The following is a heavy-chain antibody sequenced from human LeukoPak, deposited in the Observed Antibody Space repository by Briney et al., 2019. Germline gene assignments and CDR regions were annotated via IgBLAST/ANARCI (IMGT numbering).Heavy chain of an antibody. CDR1: GFTFSSYS. V-gene: IGHV3-48*04. Sequence: LPGGSLRLSCAASGFTFSSYSMNWVRQAPGKGLEWVSYISSSSSTIYYADSVKGRFTISRDNAKNSLYLQMNSLRAEDTAVYYCAKDIGRSGWYSPDWGQGTLVTVSS. J-gene: IGHJ4*02. CDR3: AKDIGRSGWYSPD. D-gene: IGHD6-19*01. CDR2: ISSSSSTI.